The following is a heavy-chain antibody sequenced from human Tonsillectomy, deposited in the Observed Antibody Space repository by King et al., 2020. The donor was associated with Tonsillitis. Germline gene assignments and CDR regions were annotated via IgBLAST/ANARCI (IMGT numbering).Heavy chain of an antibody. D-gene: IGHD6-13*01. V-gene: IGHV3-7*01. CDR3: ATHPLYSSSEDY. Sequence: VQLVESGGGLVQPGGSLRLSCAASGFTFSRYWMSWVRQAPGKGLEWLANIRQDGSEKYYVDSVKGRFTISRDNAKNSLYLQMNSLRAEDTAFYYCATHPLYSSSEDYWGQGPLVTVSS. J-gene: IGHJ4*02. CDR1: GFTFSRYW. CDR2: IRQDGSEK.